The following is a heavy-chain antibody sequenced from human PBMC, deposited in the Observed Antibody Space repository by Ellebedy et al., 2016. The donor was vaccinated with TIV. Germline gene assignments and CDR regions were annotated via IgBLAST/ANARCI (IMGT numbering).Heavy chain of an antibody. CDR3: SKWLVRNYYFDY. D-gene: IGHD6-19*01. CDR2: ISGSGATT. Sequence: GESLKISXAASGFTFSTYSMNWVRQAPGKGLEWVSGISGSGATTYYADSVKGRFTISRDNSKNTLYLQMNSLRAEDTAVYYCSKWLVRNYYFDYWGQGTLVTVSS. V-gene: IGHV3-23*01. CDR1: GFTFSTYS. J-gene: IGHJ4*02.